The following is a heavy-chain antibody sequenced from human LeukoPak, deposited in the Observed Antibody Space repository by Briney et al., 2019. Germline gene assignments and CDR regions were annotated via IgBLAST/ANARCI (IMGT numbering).Heavy chain of an antibody. CDR1: DDSVSSSRYY. V-gene: IGHV4-61*01. D-gene: IGHD6-19*01. CDR3: AREGGRQWLVSGALDS. Sequence: SETLSLTCTVSDDSVSSSRYYWTWIRQPPGKGLEWIGYIYHGSATYNPSLESRVTLSMDTSKHQYSLKMTSVTAADPAVYYCAREGGRQWLVSGALDSWGQGTLVTVSS. CDR2: IYHGSA. J-gene: IGHJ5*01.